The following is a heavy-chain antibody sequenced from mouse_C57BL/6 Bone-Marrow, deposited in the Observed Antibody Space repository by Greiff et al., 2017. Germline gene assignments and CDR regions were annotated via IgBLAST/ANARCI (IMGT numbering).Heavy chain of an antibody. CDR1: GFNIKDYY. CDR2: IDPEDGET. Sequence: EVQLQQSGAELVKPEASVKLSCTASGFNIKDYYIHWVKQRTEQGLEWIGRIDPEDGETKYAPKFQDKATITADTSSNTAYLQHSSLTSEDTAVYYCTRSLIYYGTNYWGQGTTLTVPS. CDR3: TRSLIYYGTNY. J-gene: IGHJ2*01. D-gene: IGHD1-1*01. V-gene: IGHV14-2*01.